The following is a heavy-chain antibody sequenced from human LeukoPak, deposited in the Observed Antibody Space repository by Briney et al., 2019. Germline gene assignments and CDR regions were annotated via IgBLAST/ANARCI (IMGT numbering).Heavy chain of an antibody. CDR2: FIPNSGGT. V-gene: IGHV1-2*02. CDR3: AKDRAVATIGGVDY. Sequence: SVKVSCQASGYTFPRYYMHWVRQAPGQGHEWMGWFIPNSGGTNYAKKFEGRVTMTRDTSISTAYMELRRLRSDDTAVYYCAKDRAVATIGGVDYWGQGTLITVSS. J-gene: IGHJ4*02. CDR1: GYTFPRYY. D-gene: IGHD5-12*01.